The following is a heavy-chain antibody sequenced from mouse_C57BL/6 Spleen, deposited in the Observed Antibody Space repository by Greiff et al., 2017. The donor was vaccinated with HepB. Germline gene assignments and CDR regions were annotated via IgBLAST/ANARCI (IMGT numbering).Heavy chain of an antibody. CDR3: TLYDYDGYWYFDV. Sequence: EVQLQQSGAELVRPGASVKLSCTASGFNIKDYYMHWVKQRPEQGLEWIGRIDPEDGDTEYAPKFQGKATMTADTSSNTAYLQLSSLTSEDTAVYYCTLYDYDGYWYFDVWGTRTTVTVSS. CDR1: GFNIKDYY. CDR2: IDPEDGDT. V-gene: IGHV14-1*01. J-gene: IGHJ1*03. D-gene: IGHD2-4*01.